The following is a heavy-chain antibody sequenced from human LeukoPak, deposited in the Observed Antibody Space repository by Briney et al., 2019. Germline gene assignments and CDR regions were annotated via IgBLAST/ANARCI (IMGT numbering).Heavy chain of an antibody. D-gene: IGHD2-8*02. V-gene: IGHV3-53*01. CDR3: ATYRQVLLPFES. Sequence: PGGSLRLSCAASGFTVSSNYMTWVRQAPGKGLEWVSVIYRAGNTYYADSVKGRFTISRDNSKNTVYLQMNSLRAEDTAIYYCATYRQVLLPFESWGQGTLVTVSS. J-gene: IGHJ4*02. CDR1: GFTVSSNY. CDR2: IYRAGNT.